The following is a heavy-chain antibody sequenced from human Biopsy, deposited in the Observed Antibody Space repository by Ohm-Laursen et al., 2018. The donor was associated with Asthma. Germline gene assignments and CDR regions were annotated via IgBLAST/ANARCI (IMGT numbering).Heavy chain of an antibody. V-gene: IGHV3-30*03. D-gene: IGHD2-15*01. CDR1: GFTFSRFG. CDR3: ARGFICRGDHCPGPSAFDM. Sequence: SLRLSCAASGFTFSRFGMHWVRRAPGKGLEWVALISYDGYNKYYIDSVKDRFTISRDNSENTMYLQMNSLRAEDTAVYYCARGFICRGDHCPGPSAFDMWGQGTMVTVSS. J-gene: IGHJ3*02. CDR2: ISYDGYNK.